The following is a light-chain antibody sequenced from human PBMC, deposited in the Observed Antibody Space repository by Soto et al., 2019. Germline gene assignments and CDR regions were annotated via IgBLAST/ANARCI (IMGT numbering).Light chain of an antibody. V-gene: IGKV3-15*01. Sequence: EIVVTQSPATLSVSPGERATLACRASRSVSSTLAWYQQKPGQAPRLLIYGASTRATGIPARFSGSGSGTEFTLTISSLQSEDFAVYYCQQYNNWPLYTFGQGTQLEIK. CDR2: GAS. CDR3: QQYNNWPLYT. J-gene: IGKJ2*01. CDR1: RSVSST.